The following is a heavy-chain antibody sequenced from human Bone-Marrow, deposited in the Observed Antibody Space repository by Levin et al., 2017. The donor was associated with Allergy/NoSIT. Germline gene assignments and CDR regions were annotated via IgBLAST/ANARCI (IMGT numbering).Heavy chain of an antibody. CDR1: GYIFTKYA. D-gene: IGHD2-15*01. J-gene: IGHJ4*02. Sequence: GASVKVSCKTFGYIFTKYAMHWVRQAPGQGLEWVGWINAGNGDTKYSQKFQGRVTITRDTSATTAYLELSSLRSEDTAVYYCARARGGCNGGGCYSDFDYWGQETLVTVSS. V-gene: IGHV1-3*01. CDR2: INAGNGDT. CDR3: ARARGGCNGGGCYSDFDY.